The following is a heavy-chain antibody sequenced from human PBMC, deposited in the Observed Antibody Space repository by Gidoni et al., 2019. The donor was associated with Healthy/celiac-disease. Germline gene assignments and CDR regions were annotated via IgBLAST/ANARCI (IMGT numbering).Heavy chain of an antibody. CDR1: GGSISSYY. V-gene: IGHV4-59*08. CDR3: ARSPAMVDWYFDL. Sequence: QVQLQESVPGLVKPSETLSLPCTVSGGSISSYYWSWIRQPPGKGLEWFGYIYYSGSTNYNPSLKSRVTISVDTSKNQFSLKLSSVTAADTAVYYCARSPAMVDWYFDLWGRGTLVTVSS. D-gene: IGHD5-18*01. CDR2: IYYSGST. J-gene: IGHJ2*01.